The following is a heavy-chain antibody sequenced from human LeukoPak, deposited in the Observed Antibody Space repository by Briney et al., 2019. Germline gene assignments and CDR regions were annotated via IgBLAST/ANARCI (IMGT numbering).Heavy chain of an antibody. D-gene: IGHD3-10*01. CDR2: IYSGGST. V-gene: IGHV3-66*01. CDR1: GFTLRNNY. J-gene: IGHJ4*02. Sequence: GGSLRLSCAASGFTLRNNYMSWVRQAPGKGLEWVSVIYSGGSTYYSDSVKGRFTISRDNSKNTLYLQMNSLRAEDTAVYFCATGERMVRGDGVDYWGQGTLVTVSS. CDR3: ATGERMVRGDGVDY.